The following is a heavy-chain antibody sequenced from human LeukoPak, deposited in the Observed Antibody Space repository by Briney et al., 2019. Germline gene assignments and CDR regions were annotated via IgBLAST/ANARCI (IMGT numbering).Heavy chain of an antibody. CDR3: ARAPQLVEVVWFDP. V-gene: IGHV1-69*13. CDR2: IIPIFGTA. CDR1: GGTFSSYA. D-gene: IGHD6-13*01. Sequence: SVKVSCKASGGTFSSYAISWVRQAPGQGLECMGGIIPIFGTANYAQKFQGRVTITADESTSTAYMELSSLRSEDTAVCYCARAPQLVEVVWFDPWGQGTLVTVSS. J-gene: IGHJ5*02.